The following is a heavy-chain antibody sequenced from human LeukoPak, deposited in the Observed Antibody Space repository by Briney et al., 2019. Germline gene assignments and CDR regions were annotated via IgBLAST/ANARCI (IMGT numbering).Heavy chain of an antibody. CDR3: AREQLDYYDSLVVIRGSFDY. D-gene: IGHD3-22*01. V-gene: IGHV3-48*04. CDR2: ISSSSSTI. Sequence: PGGSLRLSCAASGFTFSSYSMNWVRQAPGKGLEWVSYISSSSSTIYYADSVKGRFTISRDNAKNSLYLQMNSLRAEDTAVYYCAREQLDYYDSLVVIRGSFDYWGQGTLVTVSS. J-gene: IGHJ4*02. CDR1: GFTFSSYS.